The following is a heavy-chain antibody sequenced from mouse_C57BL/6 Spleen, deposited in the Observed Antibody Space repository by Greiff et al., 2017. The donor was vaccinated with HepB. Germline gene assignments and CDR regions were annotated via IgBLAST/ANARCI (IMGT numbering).Heavy chain of an antibody. CDR1: GFTFSNYW. CDR2: IRLKSDNYAT. D-gene: IGHD2-4*01. J-gene: IGHJ4*01. CDR3: TGGIYYDYDESYAMDY. V-gene: IGHV6-3*01. Sequence: EVQLQESGGGLVQPGGSMKLSCVASGFTFSNYWMNWVRQSPEKGLEWVAQIRLKSDNYATHYAESVKGRFTISRDDSKSSVYLQMNNLRAEDTGIYYCTGGIYYDYDESYAMDYWGQGTSVTVSS.